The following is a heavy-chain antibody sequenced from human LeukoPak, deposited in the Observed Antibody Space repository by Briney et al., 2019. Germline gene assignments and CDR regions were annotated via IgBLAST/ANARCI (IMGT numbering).Heavy chain of an antibody. J-gene: IGHJ4*02. Sequence: TLSLTCTVSGGSISSGDYYWSWIRQPPGKGLEWIGYIYYSGSTNYNPSLKSRVTISVDTSKNQFSLKLSSVTAADTAIYYCARTYSSRWFDYWGQGTLVTVSS. V-gene: IGHV4-61*08. D-gene: IGHD6-13*01. CDR3: ARTYSSRWFDY. CDR1: GGSISSGDYY. CDR2: IYYSGST.